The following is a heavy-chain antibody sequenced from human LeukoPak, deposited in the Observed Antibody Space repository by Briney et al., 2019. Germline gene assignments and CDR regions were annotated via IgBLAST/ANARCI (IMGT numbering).Heavy chain of an antibody. CDR1: GYTFTIYD. J-gene: IGHJ4*02. D-gene: IGHD3-16*01. Sequence: ASATVSFTASGYTFTIYDINWVRQATGQGLEWMGWMNPNSGNTGYAQKFQGRVTITRNTSISTAYMELSSLRSEDTAVYYCARVHLRLGAGGPLGYWGQGTLVTVSS. V-gene: IGHV1-8*03. CDR3: ARVHLRLGAGGPLGY. CDR2: MNPNSGNT.